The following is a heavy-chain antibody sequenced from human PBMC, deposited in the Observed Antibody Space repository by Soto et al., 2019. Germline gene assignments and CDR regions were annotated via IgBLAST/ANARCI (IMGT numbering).Heavy chain of an antibody. D-gene: IGHD2-2*01. CDR2: IFYGGST. Sequence: PSETLSLTCTVSGGTISGHYWTWIRQPPGKGLEWIGYIFYGGSTNYNPSLKSRVTMSLDTSKNQFSLRLSSVTAADTAVYYCARHEKAPIEDIVLVPAASFDPWGQGTLVTVSS. V-gene: IGHV4-59*08. CDR1: GGTISGHY. CDR3: ARHEKAPIEDIVLVPAASFDP. J-gene: IGHJ5*02.